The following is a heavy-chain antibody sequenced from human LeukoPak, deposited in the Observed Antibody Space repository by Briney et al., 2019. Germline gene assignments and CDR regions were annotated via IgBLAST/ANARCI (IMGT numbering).Heavy chain of an antibody. V-gene: IGHV1-69*13. CDR1: GGTFSSYA. D-gene: IGHD4-23*01. CDR3: ARAPDYGGNLYFDY. CDR2: IIPIFGTA. J-gene: IGHJ4*02. Sequence: AASVKVSCKASGGTFSSYAISWVRQASGQGLEWMGGIIPIFGTANYAQKFQGRVTITADESTSTAYMELSSLRSEDTAVYYCARAPDYGGNLYFDYWGQGTLVTVSS.